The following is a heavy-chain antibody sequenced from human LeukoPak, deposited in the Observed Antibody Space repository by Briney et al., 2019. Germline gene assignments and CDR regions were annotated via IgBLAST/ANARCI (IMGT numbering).Heavy chain of an antibody. CDR3: ARGAYYYDSSGYYYESSALIDY. D-gene: IGHD3-22*01. J-gene: IGHJ4*02. CDR2: ISAYNGNT. CDR1: GYTFTSYG. V-gene: IGHV1-18*01. Sequence: ASVKVSCKASGYTFTSYGISWVRQGPGQGLEWMGWISAYNGNTNYAQKLQGRVTMTTDTSTSTAYMELRSLRSDDTAVYYCARGAYYYDSSGYYYESSALIDYWGQGTLVTVSS.